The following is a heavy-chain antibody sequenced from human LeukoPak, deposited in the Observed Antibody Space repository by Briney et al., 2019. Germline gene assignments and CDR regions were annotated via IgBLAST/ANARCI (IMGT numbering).Heavy chain of an antibody. CDR2: IYYSGST. Sequence: NPSETLSLTCTVSGGSISSSSYYWGWIRQPPGKGLEWIGSIYYSGSTYYNPSLKSRVTISVDTSKNQFSLKLSSVTAADTAVYYCAIGGDYYDSSGYYVFDYWGQGTLVTVSS. CDR1: GGSISSSSYY. CDR3: AIGGDYYDSSGYYVFDY. D-gene: IGHD3-22*01. V-gene: IGHV4-39*07. J-gene: IGHJ4*02.